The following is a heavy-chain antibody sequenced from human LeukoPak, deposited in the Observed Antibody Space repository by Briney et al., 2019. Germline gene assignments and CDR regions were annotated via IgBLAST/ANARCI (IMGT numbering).Heavy chain of an antibody. J-gene: IGHJ6*02. CDR2: INPSGGST. CDR3: ARDMAARLEVWYYYGMDV. Sequence: VASVTVSCTASGYTFTSYYMHRVRQAPGQGLEWMGIINPSGGSTSYAQKFQGRVTMTRDTSTSTVYMELSSLRSEDTAVYYCARDMAARLEVWYYYGMDVWGQGTTVTVSS. D-gene: IGHD6-6*01. V-gene: IGHV1-46*01. CDR1: GYTFTSYY.